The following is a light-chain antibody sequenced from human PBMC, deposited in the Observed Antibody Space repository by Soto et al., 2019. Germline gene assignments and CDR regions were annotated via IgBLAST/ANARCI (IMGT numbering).Light chain of an antibody. CDR1: QTSATY. CDR3: LQDINYPWT. J-gene: IGKJ1*01. CDR2: EAS. Sequence: DIQMTQSPSSLSASVGDRVTITCRASQTSATYINWYQQKSGSAPRLLIYEASGLQSGVPSRFSGSGSGTHFVLTISSLQPEDSATYYCLQDINYPWTFGQGTKVEIK. V-gene: IGKV1-39*01.